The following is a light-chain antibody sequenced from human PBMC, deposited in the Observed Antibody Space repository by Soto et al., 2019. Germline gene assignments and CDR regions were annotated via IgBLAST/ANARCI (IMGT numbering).Light chain of an antibody. Sequence: EIVLTQSPGTLSLSPGERATLSCRASQSLTNNYFAWYQQKPGRALRLLIDGASTRATGIPDWFSGSGSGTDFTLTSSRLEPEDVAVYYCQQYEAVVTFGQGTKVEI. CDR1: QSLTNNY. J-gene: IGKJ1*01. CDR3: QQYEAVVT. V-gene: IGKV3-20*01. CDR2: GAS.